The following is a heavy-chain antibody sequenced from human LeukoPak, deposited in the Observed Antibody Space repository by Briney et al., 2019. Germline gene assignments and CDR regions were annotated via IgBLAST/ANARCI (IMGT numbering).Heavy chain of an antibody. Sequence: SETLSLTCTVSGGSISTYCWHWIRQPPGKGLEWIGYIYYSGSTSYNPSLKSRVTISVDTSKNQLSLRLTSVTAADTAVYYCARVSVRGVNVENWFDPWGQGTLVTVSS. V-gene: IGHV4-59*01. CDR2: IYYSGST. J-gene: IGHJ5*02. CDR3: ARVSVRGVNVENWFDP. D-gene: IGHD3-10*01. CDR1: GGSISTYC.